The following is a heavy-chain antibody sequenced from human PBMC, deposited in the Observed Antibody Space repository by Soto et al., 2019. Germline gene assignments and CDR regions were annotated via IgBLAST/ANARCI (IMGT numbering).Heavy chain of an antibody. CDR2: INHSGST. Sequence: PSETLSLTCAVHGGSFSGYYWSWIRQPPGKGLEWIGEINHSGSTNYNPSLKSRVTISVDTSKNQFSLKLSSVTAADTAVYYCSRSRYGYVWESYPYREIDSCGQRNLVPISA. CDR3: SRSRYGYVWESYPYREIDS. J-gene: IGHJ5*01. V-gene: IGHV4-34*01. D-gene: IGHD3-16*01. CDR1: GGSFSGYY.